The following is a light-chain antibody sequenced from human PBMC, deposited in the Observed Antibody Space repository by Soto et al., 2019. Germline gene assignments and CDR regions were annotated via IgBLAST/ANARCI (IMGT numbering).Light chain of an antibody. Sequence: VMTQSPGTLSVSPGERATLSCRAGQGVTTNFAWYQQKSGQSPRLLIYDVSIRATGVPARFSGTGSETDGTLTISGLQSEDSAVYFCQQYNNWTFSFGQGTRLEIK. CDR3: QQYNNWTFS. V-gene: IGKV3-15*01. CDR2: DVS. CDR1: QGVTTN. J-gene: IGKJ5*01.